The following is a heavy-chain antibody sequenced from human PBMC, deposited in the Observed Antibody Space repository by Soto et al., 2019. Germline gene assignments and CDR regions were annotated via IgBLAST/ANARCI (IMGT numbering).Heavy chain of an antibody. CDR1: GFTFSIYA. Sequence: PGGSLRLSCAASGFTFSIYAMRWVRQAPGKGLVWVSGISGAGSSTYYADSVKGRFTISRDNAKNTLYLQMNSLRVEDTALYYCARGPKGYGMDVWGQGTTVTVSS. CDR2: ISGAGSST. J-gene: IGHJ6*02. V-gene: IGHV3-74*01. CDR3: ARGPKGYGMDV.